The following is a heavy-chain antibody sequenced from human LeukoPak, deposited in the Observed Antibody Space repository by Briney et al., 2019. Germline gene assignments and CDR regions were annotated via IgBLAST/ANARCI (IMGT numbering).Heavy chain of an antibody. CDR2: IYYSGST. J-gene: IGHJ5*02. V-gene: IGHV4-59*08. CDR1: GGSISSYY. Sequence: SETLSLTCTVSGGSISSYYWSWIRQPPGKGLEWIGYIYYSGSTNYNPSLKSRVTISVDTSKNQFSLKLSSVTAADTAVYYCARRIGGRYCSSTSCSRLNWFDPWGQGTLVTVSS. D-gene: IGHD2-2*01. CDR3: ARRIGGRYCSSTSCSRLNWFDP.